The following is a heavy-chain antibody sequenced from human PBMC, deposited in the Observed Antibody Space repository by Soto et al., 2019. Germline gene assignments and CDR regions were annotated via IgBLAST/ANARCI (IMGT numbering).Heavy chain of an antibody. J-gene: IGHJ4*02. CDR1: GYTFTSYG. CDR3: ARDLTGTPVY. V-gene: IGHV1-18*01. Sequence: QVQLVQSGAEVKKPGASVKVSCKASGYTFTSYGISWVRQAPGQGLEWMGWISAYNGNTNYAQKLQGGVTRTTDTTNSTAYMGLTSLTSDHTAVYYCARDLTGTPVYWGQGTLVTVSS. D-gene: IGHD3-9*01. CDR2: ISAYNGNT.